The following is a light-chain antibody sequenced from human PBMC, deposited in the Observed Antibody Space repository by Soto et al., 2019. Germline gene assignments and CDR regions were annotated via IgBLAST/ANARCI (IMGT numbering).Light chain of an antibody. CDR3: QQYRSRPYT. CDR1: QIISTW. V-gene: IGKV1-5*03. Sequence: DIQMTQSPSTLSASVGDRVTITCRASQIISTWLAWYQQKPGKAPNLLIYKASNLQTGVPSRFSGSGSGTEFTLTINSLQPDDFATYYCQQYRSRPYTFGQGTKLEIE. CDR2: KAS. J-gene: IGKJ2*01.